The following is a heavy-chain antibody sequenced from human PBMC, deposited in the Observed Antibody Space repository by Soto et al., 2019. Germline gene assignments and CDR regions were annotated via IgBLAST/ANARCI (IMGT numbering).Heavy chain of an antibody. CDR1: GYSFTSYW. CDR2: IYPGDSDT. Sequence: PGESLKISCKGSGYSFTSYWIGWVRQMPGKGLEWMGIIYPGDSDTGYSPSFQGQVTISADKSISTAYLQWSSLKASDTAMYYCARVASAGGYGFIGAYFDYWGQGTLVTVSS. J-gene: IGHJ4*02. CDR3: ARVASAGGYGFIGAYFDY. D-gene: IGHD6-13*01. V-gene: IGHV5-51*01.